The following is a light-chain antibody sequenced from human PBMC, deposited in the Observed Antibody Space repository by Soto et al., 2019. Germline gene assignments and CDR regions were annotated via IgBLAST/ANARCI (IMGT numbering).Light chain of an antibody. J-gene: IGLJ1*01. CDR1: SSDVGGYNY. Sequence: QSVLTQPASVSGSPGQSITISCTGTSSDVGGYNYVSWYQQHPGKAPKLMIFDVSYRPSGLSNRFSGSKSGNTASLTISGLQSEDEADYYCTSYSTSTTPHYVFGSGTKVTVL. CDR3: TSYSTSTTPHYV. CDR2: DVS. V-gene: IGLV2-14*03.